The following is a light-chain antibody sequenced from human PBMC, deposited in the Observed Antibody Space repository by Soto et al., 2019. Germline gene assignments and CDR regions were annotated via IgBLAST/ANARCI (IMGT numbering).Light chain of an antibody. CDR3: QQYGSSPPHT. J-gene: IGKJ2*01. V-gene: IGKV3-20*01. CDR2: VAS. Sequence: EIVLTQSPGTLSLSPGERATLSCRASQSVSSRYLAWYQQKPGQAPRLLMYVASCKATGIPDRFSGSGSGTDFTLTISRLDPEDFAVYYCQQYGSSPPHTFGQGTKLEIK. CDR1: QSVSSRY.